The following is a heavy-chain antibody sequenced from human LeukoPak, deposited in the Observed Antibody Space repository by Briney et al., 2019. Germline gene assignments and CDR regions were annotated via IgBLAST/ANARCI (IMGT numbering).Heavy chain of an antibody. V-gene: IGHV3-21*01. CDR3: ARDRDKYYYDSSGYHGQAFDI. D-gene: IGHD3-22*01. CDR2: ISSGSRYR. Sequence: GGSLRLSCAGSGYTFGDHGMNWVRRAPGKGLEWVASISSGSRYRYYADSVKGRFTISRDNTKNSLFLQMNSLRAEDTAVYYCARDRDKYYYDSSGYHGQAFDIWGQGTMVTVSS. J-gene: IGHJ3*02. CDR1: GYTFGDHG.